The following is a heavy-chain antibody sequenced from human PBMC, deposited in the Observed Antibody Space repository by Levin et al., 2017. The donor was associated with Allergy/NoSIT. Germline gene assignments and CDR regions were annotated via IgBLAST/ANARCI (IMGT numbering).Heavy chain of an antibody. CDR2: ISAYNGNT. Sequence: GESLKISCKASGYTFTSYGISWVRQAPGQGLEWMGWISAYNGNTNYAQKLQGRVTMTTDTSTSTAYMELRSLRSDDTAVYYCARENEAAATFDYWGQGTLVTVSS. D-gene: IGHD6-13*01. V-gene: IGHV1-18*01. J-gene: IGHJ4*02. CDR1: GYTFTSYG. CDR3: ARENEAAATFDY.